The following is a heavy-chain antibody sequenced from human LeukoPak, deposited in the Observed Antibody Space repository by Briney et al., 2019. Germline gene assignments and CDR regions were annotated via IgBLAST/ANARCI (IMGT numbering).Heavy chain of an antibody. CDR1: GDSVSSNSAA. CDR2: TYYRSKWYN. Sequence: SQTLSLTCAISGDSVSSNSAAWNWNRQSPSRGLEWLGRTYYRSKWYNDYAVSVKSRITINPDTSKNQFSLQLNSVTPEDTAVYYCARGSWVVGAKCFDYWGQGTLVTVSS. J-gene: IGHJ4*02. V-gene: IGHV6-1*01. D-gene: IGHD1-26*01. CDR3: ARGSWVVGAKCFDY.